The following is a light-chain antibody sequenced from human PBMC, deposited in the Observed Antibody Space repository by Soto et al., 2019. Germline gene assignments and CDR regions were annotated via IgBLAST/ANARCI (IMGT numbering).Light chain of an antibody. CDR1: HSLVYTANNTNY. V-gene: IGKV4-1*01. Sequence: DIVMTQTPLSLSVTPGHSATSTVKSNHSLVYTANNTNYLAWYQQKPGQSPKLLFSWASTRASGVPDRISASGSGTDFTLTISRLQAGDVAVYYCQQYFTIPQTFGQGSKVDI. CDR3: QQYFTIPQT. J-gene: IGKJ2*01. CDR2: WAS.